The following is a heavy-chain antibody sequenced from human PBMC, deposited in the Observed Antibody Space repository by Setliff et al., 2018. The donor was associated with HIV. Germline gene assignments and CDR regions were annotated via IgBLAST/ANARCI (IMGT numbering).Heavy chain of an antibody. CDR2: IHYSGRS. CDR1: GVSISGPIGITYY. J-gene: IGHJ2*01. V-gene: IGHV4-39*01. Sequence: SETLSLTCSVSGVSISGPIGITYYWDWLRQPPGKGLEWIGNIHYSGRSHYNASLKSRVVISADSSNDQFSLKVKYVSAADTAVYFCVRHAQLGGAHFDLWGPGSLVTVSS. CDR3: VRHAQLGGAHFDL. D-gene: IGHD6-13*01.